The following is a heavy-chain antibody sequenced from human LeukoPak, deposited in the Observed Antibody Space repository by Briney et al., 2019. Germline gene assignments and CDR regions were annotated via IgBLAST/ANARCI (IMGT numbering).Heavy chain of an antibody. J-gene: IGHJ2*01. CDR1: GYSFTSYW. CDR3: ARQRRGSSSDWYFDL. CDR2: IYPGDSDT. V-gene: IGHV5-51*01. D-gene: IGHD6-13*01. Sequence: PGESLKISCKGSGYSFTSYWIAWVRQMPGKGLEWMGIIYPGDSDTRYSPSFQGQVTISADKSISTAYLQWSSLKASDTAMYYCARQRRGSSSDWYFDLWGRGTLVTVSS.